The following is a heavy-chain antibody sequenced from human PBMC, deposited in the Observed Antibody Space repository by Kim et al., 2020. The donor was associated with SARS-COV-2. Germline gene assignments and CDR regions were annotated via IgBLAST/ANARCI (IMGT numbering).Heavy chain of an antibody. CDR1: GGSISSSNW. V-gene: IGHV4-4*02. CDR2: IYHSGST. CDR3: ARNYPPAYSSSSFYFDY. J-gene: IGHJ4*02. D-gene: IGHD6-6*01. Sequence: SETLSLTCAVSGGSISSSNWWSWVRQPPGKGLEWIGEIYHSGSTNYNPSLKSRVTISVDKSKNQFSLKLSSVTAADTAVYYCARNYPPAYSSSSFYFDYWGQGTLVTVSS.